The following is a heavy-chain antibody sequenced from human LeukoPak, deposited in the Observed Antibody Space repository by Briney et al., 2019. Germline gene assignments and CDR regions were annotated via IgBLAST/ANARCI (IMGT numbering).Heavy chain of an antibody. J-gene: IGHJ4*02. CDR1: GFTVSSNY. CDR2: IYSGGST. Sequence: GGSLRLSCAASGFTVSSNYMSWVRQAPGKGPEWVSVIYSGGSTYYADSVKGRFTIPRDNSKNTLYLQMNSLRAEDTAVYYCARVWNGDHFDYWGQGTLVTVSS. D-gene: IGHD4-17*01. V-gene: IGHV3-66*01. CDR3: ARVWNGDHFDY.